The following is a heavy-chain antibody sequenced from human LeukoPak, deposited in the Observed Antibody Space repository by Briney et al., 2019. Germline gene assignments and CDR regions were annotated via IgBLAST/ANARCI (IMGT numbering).Heavy chain of an antibody. J-gene: IGHJ6*03. CDR2: IYHSGST. Sequence: PSETLCLTCTVSGGSISSYYWSWIRQPPGKGLEWIGYIYHSGSTNYNPSLKSRVTISVDTSKNQFSLKLSSVTAADTAVYYCARAGSSSEDYYYYYMDVWGKGTTVTVSS. CDR1: GGSISSYY. V-gene: IGHV4-59*01. CDR3: ARAGSSSEDYYYYYMDV. D-gene: IGHD6-6*01.